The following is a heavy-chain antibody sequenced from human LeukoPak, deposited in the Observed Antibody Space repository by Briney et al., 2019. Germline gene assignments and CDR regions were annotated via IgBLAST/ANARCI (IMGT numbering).Heavy chain of an antibody. J-gene: IGHJ4*02. CDR2: ISSGSKYI. CDR1: GFTFSSYS. Sequence: GGSLRLSCVDSGFTFSSYSMNWVRQAPGKGLEWVSSISSGSKYIYNADSVKGRFTISRDNSKNSLYLQMNSLRVEDTAVYYCARALSYSYGSMDFWGQGTLVTASS. D-gene: IGHD5-18*01. CDR3: ARALSYSYGSMDF. V-gene: IGHV3-21*01.